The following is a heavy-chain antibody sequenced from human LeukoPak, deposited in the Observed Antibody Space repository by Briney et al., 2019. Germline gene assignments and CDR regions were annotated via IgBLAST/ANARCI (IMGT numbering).Heavy chain of an antibody. CDR1: GGSISSGSYY. D-gene: IGHD2/OR15-2a*01. CDR2: IYPSGST. V-gene: IGHV4-61*02. CDR3: ARGFYDFDY. Sequence: TLSLTFTVPGGSISSGSYYWSWIRQPAGKGLEWICRIYPSGSTNYNPSLKSRVTMSVDTSNNQFSLKLSSVTAADTAVYYCARGFYDFDYWGQGTLVAVSS. J-gene: IGHJ4*02.